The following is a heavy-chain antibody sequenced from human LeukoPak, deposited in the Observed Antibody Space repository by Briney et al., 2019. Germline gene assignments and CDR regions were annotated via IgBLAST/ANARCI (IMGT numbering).Heavy chain of an antibody. D-gene: IGHD4-17*01. CDR3: AKGRRTTVTAAANY. CDR1: GFTFSNYS. CDR2: ISETGGTT. Sequence: GGSLRLSCAASGFTFSNYSMSWVRQAPGKGLEWVSTISETGGTTYYADSVKGRFTISRDNSKNTLFLQFNSLRADDTAVYYCAKGRRTTVTAAANYWGQGTLVTVSS. V-gene: IGHV3-23*01. J-gene: IGHJ4*02.